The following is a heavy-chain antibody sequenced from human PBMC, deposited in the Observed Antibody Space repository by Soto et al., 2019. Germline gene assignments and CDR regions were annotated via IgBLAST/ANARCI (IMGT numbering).Heavy chain of an antibody. V-gene: IGHV3-23*01. Sequence: EVQLLESGGGLVQPGGSLRLSCAASGFTFSSYAMSWVRQAPGKGLEWVSAFSGSGGNTYYADSVKGRFNISRNNSKNTLYLQMNSLRAEDTAVYYCAKSLVARPYDYWGQGTLVTVSS. D-gene: IGHD6-6*01. CDR2: FSGSGGNT. J-gene: IGHJ4*02. CDR1: GFTFSSYA. CDR3: AKSLVARPYDY.